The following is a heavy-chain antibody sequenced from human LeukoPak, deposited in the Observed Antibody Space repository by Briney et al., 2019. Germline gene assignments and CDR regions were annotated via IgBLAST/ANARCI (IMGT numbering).Heavy chain of an antibody. Sequence: GGSLRLSCAASGFTFSSYTMNWVRQAPGKGLEWVAVISYDGSNKYYADSVKGRFTISRDNSKNTLYLQMNSLRAEDTAVYYCARLRGGPYYFDNWGQGTLVTVSS. CDR1: GFTFSSYT. D-gene: IGHD4-17*01. V-gene: IGHV3-30-3*01. CDR3: ARLRGGPYYFDN. CDR2: ISYDGSNK. J-gene: IGHJ4*02.